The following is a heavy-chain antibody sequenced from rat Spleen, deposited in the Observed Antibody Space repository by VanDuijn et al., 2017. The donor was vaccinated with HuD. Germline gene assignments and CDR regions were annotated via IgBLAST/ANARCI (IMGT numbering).Heavy chain of an antibody. CDR1: GYTIISGYN. V-gene: IGHV3-4*01. J-gene: IGHJ2*01. Sequence: EIQLQESGPGLVKPSQSLSLTCSVTGYTIISGYNWTWIRKFPGNKMEWMGYISYSGVTDYNPSLKSRISITRDTSKNQFFLQLNSITTEDTATYYCSRGLRRLPSYFDYWGQGVMVTVSS. CDR3: SRGLRRLPSYFDY. D-gene: IGHD1-11*01. CDR2: ISYSGVT.